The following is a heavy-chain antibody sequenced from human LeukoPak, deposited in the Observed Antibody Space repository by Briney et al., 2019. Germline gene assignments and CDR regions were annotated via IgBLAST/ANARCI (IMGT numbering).Heavy chain of an antibody. V-gene: IGHV3-48*04. Sequence: GGSLRLSCAASGFTFSTQTMNWVRQAPGKGLEWVSYISSSSSTISYADSVRGRFTISRDNAKNSLYLQMNSLRAEDTAVYYCARDKGSLDYWGQGTLVTVSS. CDR3: ARDKGSLDY. CDR2: ISSSSSTI. J-gene: IGHJ4*02. CDR1: GFTFSTQT. D-gene: IGHD2-15*01.